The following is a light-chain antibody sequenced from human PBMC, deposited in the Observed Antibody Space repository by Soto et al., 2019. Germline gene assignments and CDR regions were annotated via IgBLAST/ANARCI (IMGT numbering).Light chain of an antibody. CDR1: QSVSNN. CDR3: QQYGSLSWA. V-gene: IGKV3-15*01. CDR2: GAS. Sequence: EIVMTQSPATLSVSPGERATLSCRASQSVSNNLAWYQQKPGQAPRLLIHGASTRATGIPARFSGSGSGTDFTLTISRLEPEDFAVYYCQQYGSLSWAFGQGTKVEI. J-gene: IGKJ1*01.